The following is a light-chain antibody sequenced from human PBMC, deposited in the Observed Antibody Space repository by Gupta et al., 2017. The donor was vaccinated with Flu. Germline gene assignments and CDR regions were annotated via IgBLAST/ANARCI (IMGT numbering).Light chain of an antibody. CDR2: DAS. V-gene: IGKV3-11*01. J-gene: IGKJ5*01. CDR1: QSVSRY. CDR3: QQCRTWLT. Sequence: EIVFTQSPATLSLSPGERATISCRASQSVSRYLAWYQQKPGQAPRLLIYDASTRATGIPARLSGSGSGTEFTLTLSSLEREDFAVYYCQQCRTWLTFGQGTXLEIQ.